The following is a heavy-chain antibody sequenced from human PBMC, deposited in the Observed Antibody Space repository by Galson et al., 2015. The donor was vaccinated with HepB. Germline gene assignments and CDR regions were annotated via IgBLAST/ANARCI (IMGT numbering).Heavy chain of an antibody. V-gene: IGHV3-7*03. J-gene: IGHJ4*02. Sequence: SLRLSCAAPGFTFSYYCMTWVRQAPGKGLEWVANIKRDGSETYYVDSVKGRFTISRDNAKNSLYLQMNSLRVEDTAVYYCVTYGNRATTVRFDFWGQGTLVTVSS. CDR1: GFTFSYYC. CDR3: VTYGNRATTVRFDF. CDR2: IKRDGSET. D-gene: IGHD4-11*01.